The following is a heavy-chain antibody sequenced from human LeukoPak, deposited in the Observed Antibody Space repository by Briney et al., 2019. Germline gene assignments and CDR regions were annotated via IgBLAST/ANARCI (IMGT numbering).Heavy chain of an antibody. CDR1: GFTFDDYA. D-gene: IGHD6-19*01. CDR2: ISWNSGSI. Sequence: PGGSLRLSCAASGFTFDDYAMHWVRQAPGKGLEWVSGISWNSGSIGYADSVKGRFTISRDNAKNSLYLQMNSLRAEDTALYYCAKDIPAQQWLAAFDIWGQGTMVTVSS. J-gene: IGHJ3*02. CDR3: AKDIPAQQWLAAFDI. V-gene: IGHV3-9*01.